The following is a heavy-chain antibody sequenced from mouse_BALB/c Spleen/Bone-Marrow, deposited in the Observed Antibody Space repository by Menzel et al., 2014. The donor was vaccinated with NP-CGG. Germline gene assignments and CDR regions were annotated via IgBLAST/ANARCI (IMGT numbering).Heavy chain of an antibody. CDR2: ISSGGSYT. D-gene: IGHD2-3*01. J-gene: IGHJ4*01. Sequence: EVKLVESGGGLVKPGGSLKLSCAASGFTFSSYATSWVRQTPEKRLEWVATISSGGSYTYYPDSVKGRFTISRDNAKNTLYLQMSSLRSEDTAMYYCARQRDGSYAMDYWGQGTSVTVSS. CDR3: ARQRDGSYAMDY. CDR1: GFTFSSYA. V-gene: IGHV5-9-3*01.